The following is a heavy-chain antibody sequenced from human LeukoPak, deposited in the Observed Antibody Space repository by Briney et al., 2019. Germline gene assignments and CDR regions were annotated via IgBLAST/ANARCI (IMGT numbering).Heavy chain of an antibody. D-gene: IGHD6-13*01. V-gene: IGHV1-2*02. CDR1: GYTFTGYY. Sequence: ASVKVCCKASGYTFTGYYMHWVRQAPGQGLEWMGWINPNSGGTNYAQKFQGRVTMTRDTSISTAYMELSRLRSDDTAVYYCARSTLYSSSWYVYWGQGTLVTVSS. J-gene: IGHJ4*02. CDR3: ARSTLYSSSWYVY. CDR2: INPNSGGT.